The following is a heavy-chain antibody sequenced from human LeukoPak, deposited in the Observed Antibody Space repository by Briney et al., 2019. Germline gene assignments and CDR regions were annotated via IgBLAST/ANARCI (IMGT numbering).Heavy chain of an antibody. Sequence: GGSLRLSCAASGFTFSSYAMSWVRQAPGKGLGWVSAISGSGGSTYYADSVKGRFTISRDNSKNTLYLQMNSLRAEDTAVYYCAKGRGIAAAGKEFDYWGQGTLVTVSS. CDR1: GFTFSSYA. D-gene: IGHD6-13*01. CDR3: AKGRGIAAAGKEFDY. J-gene: IGHJ4*02. CDR2: ISGSGGST. V-gene: IGHV3-23*01.